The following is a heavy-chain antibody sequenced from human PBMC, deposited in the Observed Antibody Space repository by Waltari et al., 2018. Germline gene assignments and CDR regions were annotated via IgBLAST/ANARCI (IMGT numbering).Heavy chain of an antibody. J-gene: IGHJ4*02. D-gene: IGHD6-19*01. CDR2: INSDGSST. CDR3: ARDPPAVVAFDY. Sequence: EVQLVESGGGLVQPGGSLRLSCAASGFTFSSYWMNWVRRAPGKGLVWVSRINSDGSSTSYADSVKGRFTISRDNAKNTLYLQMNSLRAEDTAVYYCARDPPAVVAFDYWGQGTLVTVAS. CDR1: GFTFSSYW. V-gene: IGHV3-74*01.